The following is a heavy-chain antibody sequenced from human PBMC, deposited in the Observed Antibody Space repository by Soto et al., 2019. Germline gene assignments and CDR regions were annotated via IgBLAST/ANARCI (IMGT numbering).Heavy chain of an antibody. V-gene: IGHV1-69*06. J-gene: IGHJ6*02. CDR2: IIPIFGTA. Sequence: SLKVYCKASGGTFSSYAISLVRKNPGQGLEWMGGIIPIFGTANYAQKFQGRVTITADKSTSTAYMELSSLRSEDTAVYYCARDRLNYCTNGVCYLDYYYYYGMDVWGQGTTVTVSS. CDR3: ARDRLNYCTNGVCYLDYYYYYGMDV. CDR1: GGTFSSYA. D-gene: IGHD2-8*01.